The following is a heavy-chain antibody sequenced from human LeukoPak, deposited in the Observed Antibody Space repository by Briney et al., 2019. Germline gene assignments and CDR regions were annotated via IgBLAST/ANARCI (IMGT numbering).Heavy chain of an antibody. CDR2: IYTSGST. CDR1: GGSISSGSYY. J-gene: IGHJ2*01. CDR3: ARDRGIYDKSGYRGDWYFDL. V-gene: IGHV4-61*02. D-gene: IGHD3-22*01. Sequence: PSQTLSLTCTVSGGSISSGSYYWSWIRQPAGKGLEWIGRIYTSGSTNYNPSLKSRVTISVDTSKNQFSLQLNSVTPEDTAVYYCARDRGIYDKSGYRGDWYFDLWGRGTLVTVSS.